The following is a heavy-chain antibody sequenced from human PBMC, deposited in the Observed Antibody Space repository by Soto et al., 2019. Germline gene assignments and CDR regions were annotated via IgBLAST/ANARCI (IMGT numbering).Heavy chain of an antibody. CDR3: ASSGDTTGTTVYYYYYYMDV. CDR1: GGTFSSYT. Sequence: QVQLVQSGAEVKKHGSSVKVSCKASGGTFSSYTISWVRQAPGQGLEWMGRIIPILGIANYAQKFQGRVTITADKSTSTDYMELSSLRSEDTAVYYCASSGDTTGTTVYYYYYYMDVWGKGTTVTVSS. D-gene: IGHD1-1*01. V-gene: IGHV1-69*02. J-gene: IGHJ6*03. CDR2: IIPILGIA.